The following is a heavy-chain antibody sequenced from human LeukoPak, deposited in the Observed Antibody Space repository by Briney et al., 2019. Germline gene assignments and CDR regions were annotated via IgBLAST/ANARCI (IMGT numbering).Heavy chain of an antibody. CDR3: ARVYTRGWFDLDY. CDR1: GFTFSSYI. CDR2: ITTGSAYI. J-gene: IGHJ4*02. D-gene: IGHD6-19*01. V-gene: IGHV3-21*01. Sequence: GGSLRLSCAGSGFTFSSYIMSWVRQAPGKGLEWVSSITTGSAYIYYADSVKGRFTISRDNAKNSLYLQMNSLRAEDTAVYYCARVYTRGWFDLDYWGQGTLVTVSS.